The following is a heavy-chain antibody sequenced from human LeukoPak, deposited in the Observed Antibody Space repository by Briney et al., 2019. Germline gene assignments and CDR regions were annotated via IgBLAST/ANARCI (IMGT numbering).Heavy chain of an antibody. Sequence: GGSLRLSCTVSGFTFSTHWMRWVRQAPGKGLVWVSHIKGDGTSTNYADSVKGRFTISRDNAKNTLFLQMNSLRAEDTAVYYCARVGLAAAADYWGQGTLVTVSS. CDR2: IKGDGTST. D-gene: IGHD6-13*01. CDR1: GFTFSTHW. J-gene: IGHJ4*02. CDR3: ARVGLAAAADY. V-gene: IGHV3-74*01.